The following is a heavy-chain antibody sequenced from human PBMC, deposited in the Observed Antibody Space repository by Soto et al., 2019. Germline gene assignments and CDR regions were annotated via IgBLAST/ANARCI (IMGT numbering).Heavy chain of an antibody. Sequence: GASVTVSCKASGYTFTSYGSSWVRQAPGQGLEWMGWISAYNGNTNYAQKLQGRVTMTTDTSTSTAYMELRSLRSDDTAVYYCARDVVVVPAETTNWFDPWGQGTLVTVSS. J-gene: IGHJ5*02. CDR1: GYTFTSYG. CDR2: ISAYNGNT. D-gene: IGHD2-2*01. CDR3: ARDVVVVPAETTNWFDP. V-gene: IGHV1-18*01.